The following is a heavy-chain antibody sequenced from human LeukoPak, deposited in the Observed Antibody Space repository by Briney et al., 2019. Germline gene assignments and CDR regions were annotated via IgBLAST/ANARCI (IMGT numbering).Heavy chain of an antibody. Sequence: GESLQISCKGSGYIFTTYWIGWVRQLPGKGLEWLGIIYPSDSDTKYSPSFQGQVTISADKSTSTAYLQWSSLKASDTAMYYCVRGYFFDYWGQGTLVTVSS. CDR3: VRGYFFDY. V-gene: IGHV5-51*01. CDR1: GYIFTTYW. J-gene: IGHJ4*02. D-gene: IGHD3-22*01. CDR2: IYPSDSDT.